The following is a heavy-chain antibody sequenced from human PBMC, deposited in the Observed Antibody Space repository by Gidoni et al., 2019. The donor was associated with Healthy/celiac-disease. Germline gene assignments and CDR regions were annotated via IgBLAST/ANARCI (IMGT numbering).Heavy chain of an antibody. V-gene: IGHV3-30*18. J-gene: IGHJ6*02. D-gene: IGHD3-10*01. CDR2: MAYDGRNK. CDR1: GLTLSSYG. CDR3: AKAGLWFGELLSHHYGMDV. Sequence: QVQLVESGGGVVQPGRSLRLSGAASGLTLSSYGTHWVRQSPCKGLEWMAVMAYDGRNKCYADAVKGRFTIARDNSKNTLYLQMNSLRAEDTAVYYCAKAGLWFGELLSHHYGMDVWGQGTTVTVSS.